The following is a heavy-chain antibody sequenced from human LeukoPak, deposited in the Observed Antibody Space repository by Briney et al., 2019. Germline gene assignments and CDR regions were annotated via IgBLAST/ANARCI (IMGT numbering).Heavy chain of an antibody. CDR3: ARAGGGIGTHYYYYGMDV. CDR1: GGSISSYY. Sequence: SETLSLTCTVSGGSISSYYWSWIRQPPGKGLEWIGYIYYSGSTNYNPSLKSRVTISVDTSKNQFSLKLSSVTAADTAVYYCARAGGGIGTHYYYYGMDVWGQGTTVTVSS. J-gene: IGHJ6*02. V-gene: IGHV4-59*01. CDR2: IYYSGST. D-gene: IGHD2-15*01.